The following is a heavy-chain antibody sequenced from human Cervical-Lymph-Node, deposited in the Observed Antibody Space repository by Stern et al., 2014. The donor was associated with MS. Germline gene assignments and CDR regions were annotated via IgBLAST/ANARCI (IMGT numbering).Heavy chain of an antibody. Sequence: LQLQESGPGLVRPSGTLSLTCAVSGDSISNDNWWSWVRQPPGKGLEWIGEVYHTGSANYDPSLKSRVPISVDKSKNQFSLRLTSMTAADTAVYYCARDQGFQLMNSWGQGTLVIVSS. CDR1: GDSISNDNW. J-gene: IGHJ4*02. CDR2: VYHTGSA. V-gene: IGHV4-4*02. CDR3: ARDQGFQLMNS. D-gene: IGHD2-2*01.